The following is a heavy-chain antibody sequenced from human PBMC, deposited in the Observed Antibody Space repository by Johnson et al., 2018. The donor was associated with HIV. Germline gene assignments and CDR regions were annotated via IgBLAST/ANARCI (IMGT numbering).Heavy chain of an antibody. D-gene: IGHD6-19*01. CDR3: AKEDDLGVWYSDAFDV. Sequence: VQLVESGGGLVQPGGSLRLSCAASGFTFSDYYMSWIRQAPGKGLEWVSYISSSGSTIYYADSVKGRFTISRDNSKSTLNLQMNSLRAEETAIYYFAKEDDLGVWYSDAFDVWGQGTVVNVSS. V-gene: IGHV3-11*04. J-gene: IGHJ3*01. CDR1: GFTFSDYY. CDR2: ISSSGSTI.